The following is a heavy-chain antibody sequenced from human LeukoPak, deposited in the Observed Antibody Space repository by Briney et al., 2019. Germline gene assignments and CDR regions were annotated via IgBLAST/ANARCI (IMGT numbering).Heavy chain of an antibody. CDR3: ARSGGGQDSSGWYGGYFDY. D-gene: IGHD6-19*01. Sequence: SVKVSCKASGRTFSSYAISWVRQAPGQGLEWMGGIIPIFCTANYAQKFQGRVTITADESTSTAYKELSSLKSEDTAVYYCARSGGGQDSSGWYGGYFDYWGQGTLVTVSS. CDR2: IIPIFCTA. CDR1: GRTFSSYA. V-gene: IGHV1-69*01. J-gene: IGHJ4*02.